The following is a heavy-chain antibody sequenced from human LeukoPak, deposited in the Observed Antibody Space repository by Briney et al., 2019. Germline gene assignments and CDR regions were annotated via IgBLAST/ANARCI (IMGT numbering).Heavy chain of an antibody. CDR3: ARTDTAMVTVGY. Sequence: ASVKVSCKASGGTFSSYAISWVRQAPGQGLEWMGGIIPIFGTANYAQKFQGRVTITTDESTSTAYMELSSLRSDDTAVYYCARTDTAMVTVGYWGQGTLVTVSS. CDR2: IIPIFGTA. CDR1: GGTFSSYA. D-gene: IGHD5-18*01. J-gene: IGHJ4*02. V-gene: IGHV1-69*05.